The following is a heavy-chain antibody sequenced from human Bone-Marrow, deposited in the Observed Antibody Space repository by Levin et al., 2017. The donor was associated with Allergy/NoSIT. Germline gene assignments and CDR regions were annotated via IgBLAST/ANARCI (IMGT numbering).Heavy chain of an antibody. J-gene: IGHJ4*02. CDR1: GGSVSSGKYY. Sequence: SQTLSLTCTVSGGSVSSGKYYWSWIRQPPGKGLEWIGNIFYNGGTNYNPSLKSRVTISVDTSKNQFSLKLNSVTAADTAVYYCARVVPAALSGDDSWGQGTLVTVSS. V-gene: IGHV4-61*01. D-gene: IGHD2-2*01. CDR2: IFYNGGT. CDR3: ARVVPAALSGDDS.